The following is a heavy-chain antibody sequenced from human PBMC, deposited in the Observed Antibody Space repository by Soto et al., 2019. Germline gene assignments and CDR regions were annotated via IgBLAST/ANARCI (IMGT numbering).Heavy chain of an antibody. Sequence: QVHLVQSGAEVKKPGASVKVSCKGSGYTFTSYGITWVRQAPGQGLEWMGWISAHNGNTDYAQKLQSGVTVTRDTSTSTAYMELRSLRSDDTAVDCARGRYGDYWGQGALVTVSS. D-gene: IGHD1-1*01. CDR1: GYTFTSYG. J-gene: IGHJ4*02. CDR3: ARGRYGDY. CDR2: ISAHNGNT. V-gene: IGHV1-18*01.